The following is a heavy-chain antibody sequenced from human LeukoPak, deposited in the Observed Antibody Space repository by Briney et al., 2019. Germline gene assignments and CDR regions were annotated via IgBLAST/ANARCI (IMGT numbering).Heavy chain of an antibody. J-gene: IGHJ6*02. D-gene: IGHD2-2*01. CDR2: ISSSSSSYI. CDR1: GFTLSSYS. Sequence: PGGSLRLSCAASGFTLSSYSMNWVRQAPGKGLEWVSSISSSSSSYIYYADSVKGRFTISRDNAKNSLYLQMNSLRAEDTAVYYCASVSTSTEYYYYGMDVWGQGTTVTVSS. CDR3: ASVSTSTEYYYYGMDV. V-gene: IGHV3-21*01.